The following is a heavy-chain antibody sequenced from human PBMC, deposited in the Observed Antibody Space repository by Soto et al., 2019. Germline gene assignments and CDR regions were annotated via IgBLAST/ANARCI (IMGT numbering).Heavy chain of an antibody. CDR2: ISSSGSII. J-gene: IGHJ6*02. D-gene: IGHD6-13*01. CDR3: ARDAGIALTGNYYGMDV. Sequence: GGSLRLSCAASGFTFSSYNRNWVRQSPGKGLEWVSYISSSGSIIYYADSVKGRFTVSRDEAKNSLYLQMNSLRVEDTAVYYCARDAGIALTGNYYGMDVWGQGTTVTVS. CDR1: GFTFSSYN. V-gene: IGHV3-48*01.